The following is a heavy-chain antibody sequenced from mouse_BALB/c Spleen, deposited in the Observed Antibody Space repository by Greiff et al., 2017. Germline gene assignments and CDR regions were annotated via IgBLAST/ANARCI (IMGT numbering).Heavy chain of an antibody. CDR2: ISSGGSYT. D-gene: IGHD2-1*01. J-gene: IGHJ3*01. CDR1: GFTFSSYA. V-gene: IGHV5-9-4*01. CDR3: ATLYYGNYGWFAY. Sequence: EVQVVESGGGLVKPGGSLKLSCAASGFTFSSYAMSWVRQSPEKRLEWVAEISSGGSYTYYPDTVTGRFTISRDNAKNTLYLEMSSLWSEDTAMYYCATLYYGNYGWFAYWGQGTLVTVSA.